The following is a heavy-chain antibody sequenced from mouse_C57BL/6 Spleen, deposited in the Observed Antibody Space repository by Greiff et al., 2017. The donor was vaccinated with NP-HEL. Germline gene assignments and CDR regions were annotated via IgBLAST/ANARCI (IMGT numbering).Heavy chain of an antibody. CDR1: GFNIKDYY. CDR3: ARRGLYDYDAGWFAY. CDR2: IDPEDGET. D-gene: IGHD2-4*01. V-gene: IGHV14-2*01. J-gene: IGHJ3*01. Sequence: VHVKQSGAELVKPGASVKLSCTASGFNIKDYYMHWVKQRTEQGLEWIGRIDPEDGETKYAPKFQGKATITADTSSNTAYLQLSSLTSEDTAVYYCARRGLYDYDAGWFAYWGQGTLVTVSA.